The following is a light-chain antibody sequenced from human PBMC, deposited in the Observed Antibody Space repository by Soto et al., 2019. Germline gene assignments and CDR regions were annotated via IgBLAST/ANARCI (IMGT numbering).Light chain of an antibody. CDR3: QHYNSYSEA. CDR1: QTISSW. V-gene: IGKV1-5*03. Sequence: DIQMTQSTSTLSGSVGDRVTITCRASQTISSWLAWYQQKPGKAPKLLIYKASTLKSGVPSRFSGSGSGTEFTLTISSLHPDDFATYYCQHYNSYSEAFGQGTKVDI. J-gene: IGKJ1*01. CDR2: KAS.